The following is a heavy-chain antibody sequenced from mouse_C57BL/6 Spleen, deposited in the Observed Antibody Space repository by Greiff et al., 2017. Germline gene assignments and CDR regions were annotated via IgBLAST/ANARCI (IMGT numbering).Heavy chain of an antibody. V-gene: IGHV1-82*01. D-gene: IGHD3-3*01. CDR2: IYPGDGDT. J-gene: IGHJ4*01. CDR1: GYAFSSSW. CDR3: ARGGTGYAMDY. Sequence: SGPELVKPGASVKISCKASGYAFSSSWMNWVKQRPGKGLEWIGRIYPGDGDTNYNGKVKGKATLTADKSSSTAYMQLSSLTSEDSAVYFCARGGTGYAMDYWGQGTSVTVSS.